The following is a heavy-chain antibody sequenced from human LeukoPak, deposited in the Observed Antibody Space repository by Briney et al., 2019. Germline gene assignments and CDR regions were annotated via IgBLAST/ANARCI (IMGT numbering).Heavy chain of an antibody. D-gene: IGHD3-3*02. J-gene: IGHJ6*02. V-gene: IGHV3-49*05. CDR2: IRNKTHDEAT. CDR3: TTDPSIQIIFGVVTSPYYYYGMDV. Sequence: KPGRSLRLSCTASGFTFGVYSMSWFRQAPGKGLEWVGSIRNKTHDEATEYAASVKGRFIISRDDSKNSVYLQMNSLKTEDTAVYYCTTDPSIQIIFGVVTSPYYYYGMDVWGQGTTVTVSS. CDR1: GFTFGVYS.